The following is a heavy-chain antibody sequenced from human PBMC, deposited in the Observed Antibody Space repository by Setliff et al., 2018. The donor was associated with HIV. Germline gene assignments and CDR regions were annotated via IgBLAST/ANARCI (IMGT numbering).Heavy chain of an antibody. V-gene: IGHV4-4*07. CDR2: MYHTGMI. CDR3: ARGSYYYYNMDV. Sequence: SETLSLTCSVSGGSMSSHYWTWVRQPAGKGLEWIGRMYHTGMINYNPSLKSRVTMSVSPSKNQFSLKLTSVTAADTAVYYCARGSYYYYNMDVWGKGTTVTVSS. CDR1: GGSMSSHY. J-gene: IGHJ6*04.